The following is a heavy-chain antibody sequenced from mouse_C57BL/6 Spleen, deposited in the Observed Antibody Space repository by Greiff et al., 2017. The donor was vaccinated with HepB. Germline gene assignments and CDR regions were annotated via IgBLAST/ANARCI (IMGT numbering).Heavy chain of an antibody. CDR2: IWTGGGT. CDR3: ASSDYYGSSSRFAY. J-gene: IGHJ3*01. D-gene: IGHD1-1*01. V-gene: IGHV2-9-1*01. Sequence: VKLLESGPGLVAPSQSLSNTCTVSGFSLTSYAISGVRQPPGKGLGWLGVIWTGGGTNYNSALKSRLSISKDNSNNQVLLKMNSLQTDDTASYYCASSDYYGSSSRFAYWGQVTLASVSA. CDR1: GFSLTSYA.